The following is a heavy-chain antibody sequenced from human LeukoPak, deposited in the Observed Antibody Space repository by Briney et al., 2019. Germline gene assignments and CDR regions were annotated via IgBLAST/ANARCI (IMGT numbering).Heavy chain of an antibody. D-gene: IGHD1-26*01. CDR3: ARDPYSGSHAAFDI. V-gene: IGHV3-66*02. CDR2: IYSGGST. CDR1: GFTFSSYW. J-gene: IGHJ3*02. Sequence: GGSLRLSCAASGFTFSSYWMSWVRQAPGKGLEWVSVIYSGGSTYYADSVKGRFTISRDNSKNTLYLQMNSLRAEDTAVYFCARDPYSGSHAAFDIWGQGTMVTVSS.